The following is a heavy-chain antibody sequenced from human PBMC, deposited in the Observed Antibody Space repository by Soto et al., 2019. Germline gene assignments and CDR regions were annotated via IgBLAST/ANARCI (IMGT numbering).Heavy chain of an antibody. CDR1: GGSISSGGYY. D-gene: IGHD3-10*01. V-gene: IGHV4-31*03. CDR3: ARDGSGTYYSGGYGMDV. Sequence: PSETLSLTCTVSGGSISSGGYYWSWIRQHPGKGLEWIGYIYYSGSTYYNPSVKSRVTISVHTSKNQFSLKLSSVTAADSAVYYCARDGSGTYYSGGYGMDVWGQGTTVTVSS. J-gene: IGHJ6*02. CDR2: IYYSGST.